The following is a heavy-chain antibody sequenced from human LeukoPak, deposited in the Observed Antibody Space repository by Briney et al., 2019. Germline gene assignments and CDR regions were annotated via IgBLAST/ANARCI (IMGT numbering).Heavy chain of an antibody. CDR3: AGQDWDYDWYFDL. CDR2: IYYSGST. D-gene: IGHD1-7*01. CDR1: GGSISSYY. V-gene: IGHV4-59*08. J-gene: IGHJ2*01. Sequence: SETLSLTCTVSGGSISSYYWSWIRQPPGKGLEWIGYIYYSGSTNYNPSLKSRVTISVDTSKNQFSLKLSSVTAADTAVYYCAGQDWDYDWYFDLWGRGTLVTVSS.